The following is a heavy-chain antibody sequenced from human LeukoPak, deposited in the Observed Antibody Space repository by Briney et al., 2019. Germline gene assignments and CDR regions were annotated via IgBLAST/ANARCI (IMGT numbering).Heavy chain of an antibody. CDR1: GGSISSYY. V-gene: IGHV4-59*01. D-gene: IGHD5-18*01. Sequence: PSETLSLTCTVSGGSISSYYWSWIRQPPGKGLEWIGYIYYSGSTNYNPSLKSRVTISVDTSKNQFSLKLSSVTAADTAVYYCARGPRYSHFDYWGQGTLVTVSS. CDR3: ARGPRYSHFDY. CDR2: IYYSGST. J-gene: IGHJ4*02.